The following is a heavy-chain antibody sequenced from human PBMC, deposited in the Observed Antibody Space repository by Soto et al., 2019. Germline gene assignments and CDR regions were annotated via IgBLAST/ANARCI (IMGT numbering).Heavy chain of an antibody. CDR3: AKRRGAGGHFDY. Sequence: DVQLLESGGGLVHPEGSLRLSCAASGFTFSSYAMGWVRQGPGKGLEWVAVVSIGGSTHYAASVRGRFTISRDNSKNTLSLQMNSLTAEDTAVYFCAKRRGAGGHFDYWGQGALVTVSS. V-gene: IGHV3-23*01. D-gene: IGHD2-15*01. CDR2: VSIGGST. CDR1: GFTFSSYA. J-gene: IGHJ4*02.